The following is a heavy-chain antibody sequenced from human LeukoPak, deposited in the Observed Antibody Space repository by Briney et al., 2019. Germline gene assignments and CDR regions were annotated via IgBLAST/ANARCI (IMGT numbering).Heavy chain of an antibody. CDR3: ASGGFNWFDP. J-gene: IGHJ5*02. D-gene: IGHD3-16*01. CDR2: IIPIFGTA. Sequence: SVKVSCKASGGTFSSYAISWVRQAPGQGLEWTGGIIPIFGTANYAQKFQGRVTITADESTSTAYMELSSLRSEDTGVYYCASGGFNWFDPWGQGTLVTVSS. CDR1: GGTFSSYA. V-gene: IGHV1-69*13.